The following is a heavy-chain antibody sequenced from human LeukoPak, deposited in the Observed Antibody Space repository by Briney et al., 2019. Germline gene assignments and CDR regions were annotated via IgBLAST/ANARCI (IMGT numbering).Heavy chain of an antibody. CDR1: GFTFSSYA. D-gene: IGHD3-22*01. V-gene: IGHV3-23*01. CDR2: ISGSGGST. J-gene: IGHJ4*02. CDR3: ARTSYYDSRGYYSNDY. Sequence: GGSLRLSCAASGFTFSSYAMSWVRQAPGKGLEWVSAISGSGGSTYYADSVKGRFTISRDNSKNTLYLQMNSLRAEDTAVYYCARTSYYDSRGYYSNDYWGQGTLVTVSS.